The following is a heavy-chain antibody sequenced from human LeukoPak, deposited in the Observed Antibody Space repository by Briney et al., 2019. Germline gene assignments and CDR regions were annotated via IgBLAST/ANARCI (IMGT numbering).Heavy chain of an antibody. Sequence: GESLQISCKGSGYSFTSYWIGWVRQMPGKGLEWMGIIYPGDSDTRYSPSFQGQVTISADKSISTAYLQWSSLKASDTAMYYCARAERPYGSGGYVDYWGQGTLVTVSS. CDR1: GYSFTSYW. J-gene: IGHJ4*02. D-gene: IGHD3-10*01. CDR3: ARAERPYGSGGYVDY. V-gene: IGHV5-51*01. CDR2: IYPGDSDT.